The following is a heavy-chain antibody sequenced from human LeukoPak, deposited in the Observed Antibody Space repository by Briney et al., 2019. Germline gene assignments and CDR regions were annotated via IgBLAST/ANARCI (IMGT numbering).Heavy chain of an antibody. J-gene: IGHJ4*02. D-gene: IGHD3-22*01. V-gene: IGHV1-24*01. CDR3: ASPLYYYDSSGYYY. Sequence: ASVKVSCKVSGYTLTELSMHWVRQAPGKGLEWMGGFDPEDGETIYAQKFQGRVTMTEDTSTDTAYMELSSLRSEDTAVYYCASPLYYYDSSGYYYWGQGTLVTVSS. CDR1: GYTLTELS. CDR2: FDPEDGET.